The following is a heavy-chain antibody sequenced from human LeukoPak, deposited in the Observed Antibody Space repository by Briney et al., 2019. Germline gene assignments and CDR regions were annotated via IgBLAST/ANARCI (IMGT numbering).Heavy chain of an antibody. Sequence: PGGSLRLSCAASGLSFSNYAMYWVRQAPGKGLEWVSAIGGTGGNIFYTDSVKGRFTISRDNAKNSLYLQVNSLRAEDTAIYYCARDRRGRGIAVAGMGYWGQGTLVTVSS. D-gene: IGHD6-19*01. J-gene: IGHJ4*02. CDR3: ARDRRGRGIAVAGMGY. CDR1: GLSFSNYA. CDR2: IGGTGGNI. V-gene: IGHV3-23*01.